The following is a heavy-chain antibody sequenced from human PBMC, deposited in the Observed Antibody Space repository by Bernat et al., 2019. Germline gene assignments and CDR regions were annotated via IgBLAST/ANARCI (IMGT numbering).Heavy chain of an antibody. CDR1: GGSFSGYY. J-gene: IGHJ4*02. CDR3: ARGPPYYDFWSGYLGSYYFDY. CDR2: INHSGST. V-gene: IGHV4-34*01. D-gene: IGHD3-3*01. Sequence: QVQLQQWGAGLLKPSETLSLTCAVYGGSFSGYYWSWIRQPPGKGLEWIGEINHSGSTNYNPSLKSRVTISVDTSKNQFSLKLSSVTAADTAVYYCARGPPYYDFWSGYLGSYYFDYWGQGTLVTVSS.